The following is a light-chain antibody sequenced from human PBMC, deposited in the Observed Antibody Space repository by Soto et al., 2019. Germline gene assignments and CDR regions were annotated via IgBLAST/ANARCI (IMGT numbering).Light chain of an antibody. V-gene: IGLV1-51*01. CDR1: SSNIGGNS. J-gene: IGLJ1*01. CDR2: DDN. CDR3: GSWDSSLSAYV. Sequence: SVLTQPPSVSAAPGQKVTISCSGSSSNIGGNSVSWYQQLPGTAPQLLIYDDNKRPSGIPDRFSGSKSGTSATLGITGFQTGDEADYYCGSWDSSLSAYVFGTGTKVTV.